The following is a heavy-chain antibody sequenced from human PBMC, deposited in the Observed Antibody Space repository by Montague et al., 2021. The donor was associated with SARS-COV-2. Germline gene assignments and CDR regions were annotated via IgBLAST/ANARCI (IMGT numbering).Heavy chain of an antibody. CDR2: IYTSGST. Sequence: SETLSLTCTVSGGSISSYYWSWIRQPAGKGLEWIGRIYTSGSTNYNPSLKSRVTLSVDTSKNQFSLKLSSVTAADTAVYYCARDLMVYDYVWGSYRPCGMDGWGQGTTVTVSS. CDR1: GGSISSYY. CDR3: ARDLMVYDYVWGSYRPCGMDG. J-gene: IGHJ6*02. V-gene: IGHV4-4*07. D-gene: IGHD3-16*02.